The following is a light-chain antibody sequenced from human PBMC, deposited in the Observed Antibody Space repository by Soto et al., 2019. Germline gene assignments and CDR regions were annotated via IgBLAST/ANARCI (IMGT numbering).Light chain of an antibody. CDR3: QHYGSSLWT. Sequence: DTLLTQSPGALSLSPGERATLSCRASRTVSANNLAWCQQKPGQPPRLLVYGSSTRATGIPDRFSGGASGTGFTLTISRLEPEDFAVYYCQHYGSSLWTFGQGTKVDIK. CDR1: RTVSANN. CDR2: GSS. J-gene: IGKJ1*01. V-gene: IGKV3-20*01.